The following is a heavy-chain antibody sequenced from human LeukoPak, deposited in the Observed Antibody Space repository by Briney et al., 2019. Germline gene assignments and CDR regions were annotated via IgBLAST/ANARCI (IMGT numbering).Heavy chain of an antibody. CDR2: ISGSGGST. CDR3: AKDWAAAGTQHYYY. D-gene: IGHD6-13*01. Sequence: PGGSLRLSCAASGFTFTSYAMSWVRRAPGKGREWVSAISGSGGSTYYADSVKGRFTIPRDNSKNTLYLQMNRLRAEDTAVYYCAKDWAAAGTQHYYYWGQGTLVTVSS. V-gene: IGHV3-23*01. J-gene: IGHJ4*02. CDR1: GFTFTSYA.